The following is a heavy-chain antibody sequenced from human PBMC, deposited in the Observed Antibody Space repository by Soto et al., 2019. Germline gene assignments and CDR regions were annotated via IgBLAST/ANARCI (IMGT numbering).Heavy chain of an antibody. CDR1: GYSFTSHW. CDR2: IDRSDSYT. V-gene: IGHV5-10-1*01. Sequence: ESLKIYCQGSGYSFTSHWITWVRQTPGKGLECMGSIDRSDSYTNYSPSFQGRVTISADRSISTSFLQWSSLEASDTAIYYCARRISGPKEEYNAYCFYGLDXWGQGTTLTVS. J-gene: IGHJ6*02. D-gene: IGHD1-1*01. CDR3: ARRISGPKEEYNAYCFYGLDX.